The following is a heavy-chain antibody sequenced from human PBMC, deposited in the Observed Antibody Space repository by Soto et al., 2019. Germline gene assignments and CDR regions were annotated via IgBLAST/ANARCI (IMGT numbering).Heavy chain of an antibody. CDR1: GFTFSNYG. D-gene: IGHD3-10*01. J-gene: IGHJ4*02. Sequence: QMQLVESGGGVVQPGRSLRLSCAASGFTFSNYGMHWVRQAPGKGLEWVAIIWYDGSNKYYADSVKGRFTISRDNSKNTVYLQMNSLRAEDTAVYYCAAGEPLNYRGQGTLVTVSS. CDR2: IWYDGSNK. V-gene: IGHV3-33*01. CDR3: AAGEPLNY.